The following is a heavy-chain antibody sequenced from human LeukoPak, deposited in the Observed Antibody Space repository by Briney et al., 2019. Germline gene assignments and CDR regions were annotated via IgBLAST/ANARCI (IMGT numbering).Heavy chain of an antibody. Sequence: PSETLSLTCSVSGVSITNYYWSWIRQPPGKGLEWIGYIYYSGSINYNPSLKSRVTISVDTSKNQFSLSVRSATAADTAVYYCARVKAHSSGLLFDYWGQGTLVTVTS. V-gene: IGHV4-59*01. CDR2: IYYSGSI. CDR1: GVSITNYY. CDR3: ARVKAHSSGLLFDY. J-gene: IGHJ4*02. D-gene: IGHD3-22*01.